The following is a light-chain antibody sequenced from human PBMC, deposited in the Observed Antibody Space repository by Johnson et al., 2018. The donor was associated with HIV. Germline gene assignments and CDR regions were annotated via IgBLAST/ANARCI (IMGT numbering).Light chain of an antibody. J-gene: IGLJ1*01. CDR2: KNN. V-gene: IGLV1-51*02. CDR3: GTLDPSLSAGGV. Sequence: QSVLTQPPSVSAAPGQKVTISCSGSSSNIGNNYVSWYQQLPGTAPKLLIYKNNKRPSGIPDRFSGSTSGTSATLGITGLQTGDEADYYCGTLDPSLSAGGVFGTGTKVTVL. CDR1: SSNIGNNY.